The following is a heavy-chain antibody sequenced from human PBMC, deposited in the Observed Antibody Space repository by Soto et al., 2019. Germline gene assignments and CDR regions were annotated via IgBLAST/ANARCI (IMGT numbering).Heavy chain of an antibody. CDR2: INAGNGNT. CDR1: GYTFTSYA. CDR3: ASGGRRNWNSYYYAMDV. Sequence: SVKVSCKASGYTFTSYAMHWVRQAPGQRLEWMGWINAGNGNTKYSQKFQGRVTITRDTSASTAYMELSSLRSEDTAVYYCASGGRRNWNSYYYAMDVWGQGTTVTVSS. D-gene: IGHD1-7*01. V-gene: IGHV1-3*01. J-gene: IGHJ6*02.